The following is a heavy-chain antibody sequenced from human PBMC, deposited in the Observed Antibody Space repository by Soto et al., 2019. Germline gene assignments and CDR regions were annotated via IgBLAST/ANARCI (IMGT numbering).Heavy chain of an antibody. Sequence: GGSLRLSCAASGFTFSSYAMHWVRQAPGKGLEWVAVISYDGSNKYYADSVKGRFTISRDNSKNTPYLQMNSLRAEDTAVYYCAREGIAVAGYFDYWGQGTLVTVSS. V-gene: IGHV3-30-3*01. D-gene: IGHD6-19*01. CDR3: AREGIAVAGYFDY. CDR2: ISYDGSNK. J-gene: IGHJ4*02. CDR1: GFTFSSYA.